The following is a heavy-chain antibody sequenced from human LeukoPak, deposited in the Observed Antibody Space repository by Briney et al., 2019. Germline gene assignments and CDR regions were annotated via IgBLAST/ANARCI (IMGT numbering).Heavy chain of an antibody. Sequence: GSLRLSCAASGFIFSSYWMSWIRQPPGKGLEWIGEINHSGSTNYNPSLKSRVTISVDTSKNQFSLKLSSVTAADTAVYYCARAPGYCSSTSCYTPGYYYYGMDVWGQGTTVTVSS. CDR3: ARAPGYCSSTSCYTPGYYYYGMDV. V-gene: IGHV4-34*01. D-gene: IGHD2-2*02. J-gene: IGHJ6*02. CDR1: GFIFSSYW. CDR2: INHSGST.